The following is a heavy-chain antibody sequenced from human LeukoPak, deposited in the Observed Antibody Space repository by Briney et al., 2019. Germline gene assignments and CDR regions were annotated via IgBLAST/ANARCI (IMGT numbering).Heavy chain of an antibody. V-gene: IGHV3-30*04. D-gene: IGHD2-2*01. J-gene: IGHJ6*02. CDR2: ISNDGNNK. CDR3: ARGQYCSGTSCYAYYYYYNMDV. Sequence: GGSLRLSCAASGFTFSSHAVHWVRQAPGKGLEWVAVISNDGNNKYYGDSVKGRFTISRDNSKNTLYLLMNSLRADDTAVYYCARGQYCSGTSCYAYYYYYNMDVWGQGTTVTVSS. CDR1: GFTFSSHA.